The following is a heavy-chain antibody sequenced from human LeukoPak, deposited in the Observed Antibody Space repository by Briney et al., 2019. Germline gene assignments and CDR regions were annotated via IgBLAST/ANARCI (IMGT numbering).Heavy chain of an antibody. D-gene: IGHD6-19*01. V-gene: IGHV1-2*02. CDR2: INPNSGGT. Sequence: ASVKVSCKASGYTFTGYYMHWVRQAPGQGLEWMGWINPNSGGTNYAQKFQGRVTMTRDTSISTAYMELSRLRSDDTAVYYCARDSVAGTTVYSFDYWGQGTLVTVCS. CDR1: GYTFTGYY. CDR3: ARDSVAGTTVYSFDY. J-gene: IGHJ4*02.